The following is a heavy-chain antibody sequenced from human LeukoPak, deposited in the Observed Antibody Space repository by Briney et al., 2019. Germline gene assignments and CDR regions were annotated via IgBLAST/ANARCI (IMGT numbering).Heavy chain of an antibody. CDR2: IYTSGST. J-gene: IGHJ5*02. D-gene: IGHD3-22*01. V-gene: IGHV4-4*07. Sequence: SETLSLTCTVSGGSISSYYWSWIRQPAGKGLEWIGRIYTSGSTNYNPSLKSRVTMSVDTSKNQFSLKLSSVTAADTAVYYCARTTMIEGLNWFDHWGQGTLVTVSS. CDR1: GGSISSYY. CDR3: ARTTMIEGLNWFDH.